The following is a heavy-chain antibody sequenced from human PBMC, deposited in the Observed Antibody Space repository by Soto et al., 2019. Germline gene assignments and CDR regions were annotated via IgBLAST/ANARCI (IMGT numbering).Heavy chain of an antibody. D-gene: IGHD1-26*01. CDR1: GGTFSSYS. Sequence: QVQLVQSGAEVKKPGSSVKVSCKASGGTFSSYSINWVRQAPGQGLEWMGEIIPIFGTANYAQKFQGRVTITADESTSTAYMELSSLRSEDRAVYYCARVGGRHSGGIDYWGQGTLVTVSS. CDR3: ARVGGRHSGGIDY. J-gene: IGHJ4*02. CDR2: IIPIFGTA. V-gene: IGHV1-69*01.